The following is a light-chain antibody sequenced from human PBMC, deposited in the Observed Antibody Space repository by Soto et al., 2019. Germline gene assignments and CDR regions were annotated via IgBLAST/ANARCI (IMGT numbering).Light chain of an antibody. CDR1: SSDVGSYNL. CDR3: FSYAGSSTYV. CDR2: EGS. J-gene: IGLJ1*01. V-gene: IGLV2-23*01. Sequence: QSALTQPACVSGSPGQSITISCAGTSSDVGSYNLVSWYQNHPGKAPKLMIYEGSKRPSGVSNRFSGSKSGNTASLTISGLQAADEADYFCFSYAGSSTYVFGTGTKVTVL.